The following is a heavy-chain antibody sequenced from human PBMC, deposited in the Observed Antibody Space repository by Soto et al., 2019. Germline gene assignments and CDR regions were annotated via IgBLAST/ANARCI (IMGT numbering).Heavy chain of an antibody. Sequence: PGGSLRLSCAASGFTVSSKYMGWVRQAPGKGLEWVSLIQSGGPTYYADSVKGRFTISRDTSENTLHLQMDSLRAEDTAVYYCARDDVLCDGGRCYGVPLAVWGKGTTVTVSS. J-gene: IGHJ6*04. CDR1: GFTVSSKY. V-gene: IGHV3-66*01. CDR2: IQSGGPT. D-gene: IGHD2-15*01. CDR3: ARDDVLCDGGRCYGVPLAV.